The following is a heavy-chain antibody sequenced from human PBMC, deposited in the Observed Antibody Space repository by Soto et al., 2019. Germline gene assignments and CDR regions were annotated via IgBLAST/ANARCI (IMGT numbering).Heavy chain of an antibody. D-gene: IGHD2-2*01. Sequence: QVQLQESGPGLVKPSQTLSLTCTVSGGSISSGAYYWSWSRQHPGQVLEWIGYIHYSGTTYYNSSLRSRVTMSVDTSKNQFSLKLSSVTAADTAVYYCVAGDCRVHSCRLAYYLAGMDVWGQRTTVHVS. J-gene: IGHJ6*02. V-gene: IGHV4-31*03. CDR3: VAGDCRVHSCRLAYYLAGMDV. CDR1: GGSISSGAYY. CDR2: IHYSGTT.